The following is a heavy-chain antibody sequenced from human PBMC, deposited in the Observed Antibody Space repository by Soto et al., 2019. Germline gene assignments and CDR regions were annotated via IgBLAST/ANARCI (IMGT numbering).Heavy chain of an antibody. CDR1: GFTFSSYA. V-gene: IGHV3-30*09. D-gene: IGHD5-12*01. Sequence: PGGSLRLSCAASGFTFSSYAMHWVRQAPGKGLEWVSVLSYDESNAYYADSVKGRFAISRDNSKNTLYLQLNSLRPEDTGVYYCGREDGYNYFSYFGVDVWGRGTTVTVSS. CDR2: LSYDESNA. CDR3: GREDGYNYFSYFGVDV. J-gene: IGHJ6*02.